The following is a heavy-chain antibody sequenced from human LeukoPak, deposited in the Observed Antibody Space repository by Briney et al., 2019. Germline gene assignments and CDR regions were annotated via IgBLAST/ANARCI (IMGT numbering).Heavy chain of an antibody. CDR3: ARHGYFDWLSFFDY. CDR2: IYYSGST. Sequence: SETLSLTCSVSGGSTSSYYWSWIRQRPGKGLEWIGYIYYSGSTNYNPSLKSRVTISVDTSKNQFSLKLSSVTAADTAVYYCARHGYFDWLSFFDYWGQGTLVTVSS. J-gene: IGHJ4*02. CDR1: GGSTSSYY. V-gene: IGHV4-59*08. D-gene: IGHD3-9*01.